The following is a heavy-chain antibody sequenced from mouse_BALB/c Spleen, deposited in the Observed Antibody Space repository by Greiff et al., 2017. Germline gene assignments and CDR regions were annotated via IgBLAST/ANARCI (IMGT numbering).Heavy chain of an antibody. J-gene: IGHJ3*01. CDR2: INPNNGGT. V-gene: IGHV1-18*01. Sequence: EVKLVESGPELVKPGASVKISCKTSGYTFTEYTMHWVKQSHGKSLEWIGGINPNNGGTSYNQKFKGKATLTVDKSSSTAYMELRSLTSEDSAVYYCARERTYYGNLFAYWGQGTLVTVSA. D-gene: IGHD2-10*01. CDR1: GYTFTEYT. CDR3: ARERTYYGNLFAY.